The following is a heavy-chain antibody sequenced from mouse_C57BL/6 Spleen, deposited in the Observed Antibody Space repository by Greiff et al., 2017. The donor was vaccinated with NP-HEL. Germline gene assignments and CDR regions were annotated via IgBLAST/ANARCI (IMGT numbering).Heavy chain of an antibody. CDR1: GYTFTDYE. Sequence: QVQLQQSGAELVRPGASVTLSCKASGYTFTDYEMHWVKQTPVHGLEWIGAIDPETGGTAYTQKFKGKAILTADKSSSTAYMELRSLTSEDSAVYYCTRDYYGSSYGFAYWGQGTLVTVSA. CDR3: TRDYYGSSYGFAY. D-gene: IGHD1-1*01. CDR2: IDPETGGT. J-gene: IGHJ3*01. V-gene: IGHV1-15*01.